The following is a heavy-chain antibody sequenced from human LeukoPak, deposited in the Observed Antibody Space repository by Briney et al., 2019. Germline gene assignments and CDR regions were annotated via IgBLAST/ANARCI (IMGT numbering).Heavy chain of an antibody. J-gene: IGHJ6*02. CDR1: GFTFDDYC. CDR2: INWNGGST. D-gene: IGHD1-26*01. V-gene: IGHV3-20*04. Sequence: GGSLRLSCAASGFTFDDYCMSWVRQPPGKGLEWVTGINWNGGSTGYADSVKGRFTISRDNAKNSLYLQMNSLRAEDTALYYCARVGAVYYYYYGMDVWGQGGTVTVSS. CDR3: ARVGAVYYYYYGMDV.